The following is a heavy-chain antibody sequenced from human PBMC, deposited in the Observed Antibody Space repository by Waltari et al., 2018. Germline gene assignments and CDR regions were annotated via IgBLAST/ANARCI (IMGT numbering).Heavy chain of an antibody. Sequence: QLQLQESGPGLVKPSETLSLTCTVSGGSISSSNYYWGWLRQPPGKGLEWSGSIHYSGSSYYNPSLKSRVIISVDTSKNQFSLRLTSVTAADTAVYYCARHSAYSSGWPIDYWGQGSLVTVSS. D-gene: IGHD6-19*01. J-gene: IGHJ4*02. V-gene: IGHV4-39*07. CDR3: ARHSAYSSGWPIDY. CDR2: IHYSGSS. CDR1: GGSISSSNYY.